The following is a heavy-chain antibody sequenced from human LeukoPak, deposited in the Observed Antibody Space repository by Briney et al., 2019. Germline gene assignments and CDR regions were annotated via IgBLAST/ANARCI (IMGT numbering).Heavy chain of an antibody. V-gene: IGHV3-15*01. CDR1: GFTFSNAW. CDR2: IKSKTDGGTT. CDR3: TTDRISVGFYYDSSGSNYYYMDV. D-gene: IGHD3-22*01. Sequence: GGSLRLSCAASGFTFSNAWMSWVRQAPGKGLEWVGRIKSKTDGGTTDYAAPVKGRFTISRDDSKNTLYLQMNSLKTEDTAVYYCTTDRISVGFYYDSSGSNYYYMDVWGKGTTVTVSS. J-gene: IGHJ6*03.